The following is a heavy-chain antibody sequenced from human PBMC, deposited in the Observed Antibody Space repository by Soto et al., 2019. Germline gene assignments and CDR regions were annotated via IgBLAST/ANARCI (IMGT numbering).Heavy chain of an antibody. CDR2: LSYDGIAQ. V-gene: IGHV3-30*18. CDR3: VKGGWYGRSSPSDR. J-gene: IGHJ5*02. D-gene: IGHD6-6*01. CDR1: GFTLSRQD. Sequence: QEQLVESGGDVVQPGGSLRLSCAASGFTLSRQDMNWVRQAPGKGLEWVAVLSYDGIAQYYADSVKGRFTISRDNSKNTLYLQMNSLRVEDTALYYCVKGGWYGRSSPSDRWGQGTLVTVSS.